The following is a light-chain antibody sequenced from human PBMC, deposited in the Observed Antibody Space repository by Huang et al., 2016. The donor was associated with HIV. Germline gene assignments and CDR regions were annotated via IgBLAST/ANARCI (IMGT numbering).Light chain of an antibody. J-gene: IGKJ1*01. CDR1: QSVITY. V-gene: IGKV3-11*01. Sequence: EIVMAQSPATLSLSPGQRATLSCRASQSVITYLAWFQHRPGQAPRILIYDTSIRATGIPARFGGSGSGTDFTLTISSLEPEDFAVYYCQQRSHWPWTFGQGTRVEI. CDR2: DTS. CDR3: QQRSHWPWT.